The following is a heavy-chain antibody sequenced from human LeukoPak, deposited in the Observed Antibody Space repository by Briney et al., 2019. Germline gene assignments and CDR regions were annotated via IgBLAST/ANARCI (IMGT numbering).Heavy chain of an antibody. J-gene: IGHJ1*01. CDR1: GYAFTSYY. D-gene: IGHD2-15*01. CDR2: INPSGGST. Sequence: ASVKVSCKASGYAFTSYYMHWVRQAPGQGLEWMGIINPSGGSTSYAQKFQGRVTMTRDTSTSTVYMKLSSLRSEGTAVYYCARDQSLGYCSGGSCYSTEYFQHWGQGTLVTVSS. CDR3: ARDQSLGYCSGGSCYSTEYFQH. V-gene: IGHV1-46*01.